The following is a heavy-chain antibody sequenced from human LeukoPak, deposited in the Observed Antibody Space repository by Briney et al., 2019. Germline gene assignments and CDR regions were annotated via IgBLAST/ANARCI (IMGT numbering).Heavy chain of an antibody. J-gene: IGHJ4*02. CDR3: ARVFPEQLAFDY. Sequence: PSETLSLTCTVSGGSLSSYYWSWIRQPAGKGLEWIGRIYTSGSTNYNPSLKRRVTISVDTSKNQFSLKLSSVTAADTAVYYCARVFPEQLAFDYWGQGTLVTVSS. D-gene: IGHD6-6*01. CDR2: IYTSGST. V-gene: IGHV4-4*07. CDR1: GGSLSSYY.